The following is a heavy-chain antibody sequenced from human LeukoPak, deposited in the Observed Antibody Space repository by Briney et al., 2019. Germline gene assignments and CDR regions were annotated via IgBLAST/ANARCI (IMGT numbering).Heavy chain of an antibody. Sequence: PSETLSLTCTVSGGSISTYYWNWIRQPPGKGLEWIGYIYYSGSTNYNPSLKSRVTMSVDTSKNQFSLKLSSVTAADTAVYYCASGYSSGWPDYWGQGTLVTVSS. CDR3: ASGYSSGWPDY. D-gene: IGHD6-19*01. V-gene: IGHV4-59*12. CDR2: IYYSGST. CDR1: GGSISTYY. J-gene: IGHJ4*02.